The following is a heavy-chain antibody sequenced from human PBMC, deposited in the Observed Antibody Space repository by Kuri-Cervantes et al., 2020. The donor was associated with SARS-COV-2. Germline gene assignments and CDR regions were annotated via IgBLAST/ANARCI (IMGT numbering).Heavy chain of an antibody. J-gene: IGHJ6*02. Sequence: SVKVSCKASGDTFTSYTLNWVRQAPGQGLEWMGRIIPILSKTDYAQKFQGRLTITADRSKTTAYMELSSLRSEDTAVYYCALGTTGTDYGMDVWGQGTTVTVSS. CDR1: GDTFTSYT. V-gene: IGHV1-69*02. D-gene: IGHD1-1*01. CDR3: ALGTTGTDYGMDV. CDR2: IIPILSKT.